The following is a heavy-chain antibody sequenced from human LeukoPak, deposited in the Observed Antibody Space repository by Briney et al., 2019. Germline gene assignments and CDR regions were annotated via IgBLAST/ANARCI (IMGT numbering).Heavy chain of an antibody. Sequence: GASVKVSCKGSGGTLSNTVITWVRQAPGQGLEWMGRITPVLVSTNYAPQFHARVTITADKSTNTAYMDLSSLTSEDTAVYFCATGTGGYNEHWGQGTLVTVSS. V-gene: IGHV1-69*04. J-gene: IGHJ4*02. D-gene: IGHD5-24*01. CDR2: ITPVLVST. CDR3: ATGTGGYNEH. CDR1: GGTLSNTV.